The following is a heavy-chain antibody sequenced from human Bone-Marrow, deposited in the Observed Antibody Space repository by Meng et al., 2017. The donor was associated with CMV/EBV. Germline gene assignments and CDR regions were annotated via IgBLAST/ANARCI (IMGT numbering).Heavy chain of an antibody. V-gene: IGHV3-30*09. CDR2: ISYDGSNK. Sequence: GGSLRLSCAASGFTFSSYAMHWVRQAPGKGLEWVAVISYDGSNKYYADSVKGRFAISRDNSKNTLYLQMNSPRAEDTAVYYCARSRDILVVPAAIGSYYYYSGMDVWGQGTTVTVSS. CDR3: ARSRDILVVPAAIGSYYYYSGMDV. CDR1: GFTFSSYA. D-gene: IGHD2-2*02. J-gene: IGHJ6*02.